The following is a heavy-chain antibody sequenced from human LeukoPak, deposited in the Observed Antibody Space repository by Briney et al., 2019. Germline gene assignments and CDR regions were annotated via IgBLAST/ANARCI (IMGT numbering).Heavy chain of an antibody. CDR2: VSYDGSNK. CDR1: GFTFRSYW. D-gene: IGHD6-19*01. CDR3: AKAKMAGNGALDY. Sequence: GGSLRLSCAASGFTFRSYWMSWLRQAPGKGLEWVAVVSYDGSNKYYADSVKGRFTISRDNSKNTLYLQMNSLRAEDTAVYHCAKAKMAGNGALDYWGQGTLVTVSS. J-gene: IGHJ4*02. V-gene: IGHV3-30*18.